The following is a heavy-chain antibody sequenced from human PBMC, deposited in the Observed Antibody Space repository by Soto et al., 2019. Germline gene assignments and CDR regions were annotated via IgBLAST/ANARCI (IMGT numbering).Heavy chain of an antibody. V-gene: IGHV3-7*01. D-gene: IGHD3-16*01. J-gene: IGHJ4*02. CDR2: MDQDGSET. CDR3: VCGGNFFIY. Sequence: EVQLVESGGGLVQPGGSLRLSCAASGFTFSTYWMTWVRQPPGKGLEWVANMDQDGSETYYVDSVRGRFTVSRDNAKNSLHLQMNSLRVEDTAVYYCVCGGNFFIYWGQGTLVTVSP. CDR1: GFTFSTYW.